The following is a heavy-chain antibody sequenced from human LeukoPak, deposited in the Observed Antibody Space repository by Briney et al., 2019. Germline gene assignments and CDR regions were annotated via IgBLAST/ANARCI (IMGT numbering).Heavy chain of an antibody. D-gene: IGHD2-21*01. CDR3: ARLQGDSTAVFDY. CDR1: GGSISGDY. J-gene: IGHJ4*02. CDR2: IYYTGAT. V-gene: IGHV4-59*01. Sequence: PSETLSLTCTVSGGSISGDYWGWIRQPPGKGLEWVGYIYYTGATNYNPSLKSRVTVSVDASKNQFSLKLSSVSAADTAVYYCARLQGDSTAVFDYWGQGTLATVSS.